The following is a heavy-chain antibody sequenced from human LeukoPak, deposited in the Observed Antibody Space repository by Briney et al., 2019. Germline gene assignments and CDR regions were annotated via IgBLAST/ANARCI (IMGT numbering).Heavy chain of an antibody. CDR1: GGSISSGGYY. CDR2: IHYSGST. J-gene: IGHJ4*02. D-gene: IGHD2-2*02. Sequence: SETLSLTCTVSGGSISSGGYYWSWIRQHPGKGLEWIGYIHYSGSTYYNPSLKSRVTISVDTSKNQFSLKLSSVTAADTAVYYCARRRVGYCSSTSCYTGTFDYWGQGTLVTVSS. V-gene: IGHV4-31*03. CDR3: ARRRVGYCSSTSCYTGTFDY.